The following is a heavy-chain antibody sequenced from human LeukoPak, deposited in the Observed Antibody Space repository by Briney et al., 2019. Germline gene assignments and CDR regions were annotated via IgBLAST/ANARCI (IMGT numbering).Heavy chain of an antibody. J-gene: IGHJ4*02. Sequence: GGSLRLSCAASGFTFSSYAMSWVRQAPGKGLEWVSAISGSGVSTYYADSVKGRFTISRDNSKNTLYLQMNSLRAEDTAVYYCAKGSRYSSGWYVDYWGQGTLVTVSS. D-gene: IGHD6-19*01. V-gene: IGHV3-23*01. CDR2: ISGSGVST. CDR3: AKGSRYSSGWYVDY. CDR1: GFTFSSYA.